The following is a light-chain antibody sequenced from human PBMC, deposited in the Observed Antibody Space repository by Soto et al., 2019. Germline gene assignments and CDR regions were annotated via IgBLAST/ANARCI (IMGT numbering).Light chain of an antibody. J-gene: IGLJ3*02. CDR3: TSYGGRDNLM. CDR2: EVN. CDR1: SSVIGAYNY. Sequence: QSVLTQPPSASGSPGQSVTISCTGTSSVIGAYNYVSWFQQHPGEAPKLIISEVNKRPSGVPDRFSGSKSGNTASLTVSGLQAEDEADYYCTSYGGRDNLMFGGGTKVTVL. V-gene: IGLV2-8*01.